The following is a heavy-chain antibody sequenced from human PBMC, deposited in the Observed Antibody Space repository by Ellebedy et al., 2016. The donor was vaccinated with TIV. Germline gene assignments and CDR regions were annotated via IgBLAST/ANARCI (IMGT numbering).Heavy chain of an antibody. CDR2: VNPNSGYT. V-gene: IGHV1-8*01. D-gene: IGHD5-18*01. Sequence: ASVKVSCXASGYTITSYDIHWVRQAPGQGLEWMGWVNPNSGYTGYAQMFQGRVTMTRNTSINTAYMELRSLRSDDTAVYYCGTPMVGDFSYYYMDVWGKGTTVTVSS. J-gene: IGHJ6*03. CDR3: GTPMVGDFSYYYMDV. CDR1: GYTITSYD.